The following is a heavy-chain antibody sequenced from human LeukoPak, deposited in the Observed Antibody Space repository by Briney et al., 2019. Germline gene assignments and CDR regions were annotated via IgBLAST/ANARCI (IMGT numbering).Heavy chain of an antibody. CDR2: INWKTGNG. J-gene: IGHJ4*02. CDR3: ARRRGYDFWSGYLDY. V-gene: IGHV3-9*01. Sequence: GGSLRLSCAVSGFNFDDYAMHWVRQAPGRGLEWVSGINWKTGNGIYADSVKGRFTISRDNAKNSLYLQMNSLRAEDTAVYYCARRRGYDFWSGYLDYWGQGTLVTVSS. D-gene: IGHD3-3*01. CDR1: GFNFDDYA.